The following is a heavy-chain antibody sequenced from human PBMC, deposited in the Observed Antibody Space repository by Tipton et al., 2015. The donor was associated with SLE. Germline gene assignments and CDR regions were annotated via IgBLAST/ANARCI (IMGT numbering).Heavy chain of an antibody. D-gene: IGHD6-25*01. J-gene: IGHJ3*02. CDR2: IYYSGST. CDR1: GGSFSGYY. V-gene: IGHV4-59*01. Sequence: TLSLTCAVYGGSFSGYYWSWIRQPPGKGLEWIGYIYYSGSTNYNPSLKSRVTISVDTSKNQFSLKLSSVTATDTAVYYCAREPRSRGNAFDIWGQGTMVTVSS. CDR3: AREPRSRGNAFDI.